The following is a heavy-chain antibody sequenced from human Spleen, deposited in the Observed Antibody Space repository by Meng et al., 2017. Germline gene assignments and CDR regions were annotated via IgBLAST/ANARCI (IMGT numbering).Heavy chain of an antibody. CDR2: IYHGGDT. J-gene: IGHJ4*02. CDR1: GGSISSIDW. V-gene: IGHV4/OR15-8*02. Sequence: VHLRESGPGLVKPSGTLSLTCVVSGGSISSIDWWSWVRQPPGKGLEWIGEIYHGGDTNYNPSLKSRVTIAIDKSKNQFSLKLSSVTAADTAVYYCASWIYSCGWQWGQGALVTV. CDR3: ASWIYSCGWQ. D-gene: IGHD6-19*01.